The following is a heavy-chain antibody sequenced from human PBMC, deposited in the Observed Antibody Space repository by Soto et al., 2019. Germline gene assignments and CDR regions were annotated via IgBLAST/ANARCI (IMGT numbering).Heavy chain of an antibody. J-gene: IGHJ4*02. Sequence: GGSLRLSCAASGFTFSSYGMHWVRQAPGKGLEWVAVISYDGSNKYYADSVKGRFTISRDNSKNTLYLQMNSLRAEDTAVYYCAKGTGNDFWSGYYAHYWGQGTLVTVSS. CDR2: ISYDGSNK. CDR3: AKGTGNDFWSGYYAHY. D-gene: IGHD3-3*01. V-gene: IGHV3-30*18. CDR1: GFTFSSYG.